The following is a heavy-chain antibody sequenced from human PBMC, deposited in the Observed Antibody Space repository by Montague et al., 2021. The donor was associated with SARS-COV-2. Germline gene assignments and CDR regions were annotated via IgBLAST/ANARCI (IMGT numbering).Heavy chain of an antibody. Sequence: SETLSLTCTVSGGAISSSSYYWGWIRQPPGKGLEWIGSIYYSGSTNYXPSLKSRVTISVDTSKNQFSLKLSSVAAADTAVYYCARDPWRITIFGVVTRYGMDVWGQGTTVTVSS. CDR3: ARDPWRITIFGVVTRYGMDV. V-gene: IGHV4-39*07. CDR2: IYYSGST. J-gene: IGHJ6*02. CDR1: GGAISSSSYY. D-gene: IGHD3-3*01.